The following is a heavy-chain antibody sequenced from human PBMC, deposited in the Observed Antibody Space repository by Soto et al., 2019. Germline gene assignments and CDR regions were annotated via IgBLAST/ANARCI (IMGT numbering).Heavy chain of an antibody. CDR2: IHYSGST. CDR1: GGSISNGGYY. J-gene: IGHJ4*02. V-gene: IGHV4-31*03. D-gene: IGHD3-3*01. Sequence: SETLSLTCTVSGGSISNGGYYWNWVRQHPGKGLEWIGYIHYSGSTWYNPSLESRVTISVDTSKDQFSLKLSSVTAADTAVYYCAREAPYDFWSGYYYRILDYWGQGTLVTVSS. CDR3: AREAPYDFWSGYYYRILDY.